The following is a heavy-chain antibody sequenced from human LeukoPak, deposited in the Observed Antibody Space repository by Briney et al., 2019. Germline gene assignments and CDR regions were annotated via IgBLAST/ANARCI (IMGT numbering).Heavy chain of an antibody. D-gene: IGHD6-13*01. CDR3: ARRFVAAAGDDH. V-gene: IGHV5-51*01. J-gene: IGHJ4*02. CDR1: GSRFTSYW. CDR2: IYPGDSAT. Sequence: GESLQISCKCSGSRFTSYWIGGGRQMPGKGLEWMGIIYPGDSATTYSPSFQGQVAISPDKSISTAYLQWSSLKASDTAMYFCARRFVAAAGDDHWGQGTLVTVSS.